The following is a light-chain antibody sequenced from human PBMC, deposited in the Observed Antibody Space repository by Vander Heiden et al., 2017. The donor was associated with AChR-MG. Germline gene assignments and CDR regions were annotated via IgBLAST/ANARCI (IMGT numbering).Light chain of an antibody. CDR1: QRIGNY. J-gene: IGKJ2*01. Sequence: DIQMTQSPSSLSASVGDRVTITCRSSQRIGNYLNWYQQKPKKAPQLLIYAASSLQSGVPPSFSGSGSGTDFTLTINSLQPEDFATYYCQQSYSVPYTFGQGTKLEIK. V-gene: IGKV1-39*01. CDR3: QQSYSVPYT. CDR2: AAS.